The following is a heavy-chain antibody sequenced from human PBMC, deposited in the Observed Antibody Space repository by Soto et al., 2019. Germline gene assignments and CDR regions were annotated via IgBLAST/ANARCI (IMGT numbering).Heavy chain of an antibody. V-gene: IGHV1-3*01. J-gene: IGHJ4*02. D-gene: IGHD6-6*01. CDR1: GYTFPIYS. Sequence: GASLKVSCMAAGYTFPIYSINGVRQAPGQSLEWMGWISAGNGNTKYAQKFQGRVTITRDTSASTAYMELSSLRSEDTAVYYCARDPSIAARPHFDYWGQGTLVTVSS. CDR2: ISAGNGNT. CDR3: ARDPSIAARPHFDY.